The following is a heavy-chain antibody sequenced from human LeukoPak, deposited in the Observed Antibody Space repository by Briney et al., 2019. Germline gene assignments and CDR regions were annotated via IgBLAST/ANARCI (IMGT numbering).Heavy chain of an antibody. Sequence: GGSLRLSCAASGFTFSNAWMNWVRQAPGKGLEWVGLIKSNTDGGTTDYAAPVKGRFTISRDDSKNTLYLQMNSLKTEDTAVYYCTTVDTAMVYYYYYYYMDVWGKGTTVTVSS. J-gene: IGHJ6*03. CDR2: IKSNTDGGTT. CDR3: TTVDTAMVYYYYYYYMDV. V-gene: IGHV3-15*01. D-gene: IGHD5-18*01. CDR1: GFTFSNAW.